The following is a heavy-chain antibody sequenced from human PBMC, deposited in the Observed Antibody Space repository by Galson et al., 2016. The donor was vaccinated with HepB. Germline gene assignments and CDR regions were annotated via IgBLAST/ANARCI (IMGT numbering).Heavy chain of an antibody. CDR1: GFTLSHYT. J-gene: IGHJ4*02. V-gene: IGHV3-21*01. CDR3: AKDSILDD. D-gene: IGHD3-3*01. CDR2: ISISSNFI. Sequence: SLRLSCAASGFTLSHYTMNWVRQPPGKGLEWVSSISISSNFIHYADSVKGRFTISRDNAKNSLFLQVSSLRAEDTAIYYCAKDSILDDWGQGILVTVSS.